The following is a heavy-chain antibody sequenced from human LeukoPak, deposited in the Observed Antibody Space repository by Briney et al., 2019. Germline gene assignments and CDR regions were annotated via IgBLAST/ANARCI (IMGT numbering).Heavy chain of an antibody. V-gene: IGHV4-39*07. Sequence: PSETLSLTCTVSGGSISSSSYYWGWIRQPPGKGLEWIGSIYYSGSTNYNPSLKSRVTISVDTSKNQFSLKLSSVTAADTAVYYCAREPLYYYDSSGSAFDIWGQGTMVTVSS. D-gene: IGHD3-22*01. J-gene: IGHJ3*02. CDR2: IYYSGST. CDR1: GGSISSSSYY. CDR3: AREPLYYYDSSGSAFDI.